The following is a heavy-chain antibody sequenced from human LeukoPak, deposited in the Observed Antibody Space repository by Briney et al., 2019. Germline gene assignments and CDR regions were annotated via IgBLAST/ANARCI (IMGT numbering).Heavy chain of an antibody. J-gene: IGHJ6*02. CDR2: MNPNSGNT. CDR1: GYTFTSYD. Sequence: ASVKVSCKASGYTFTSYDINWVRQATGQGLEWMGWMNPNSGNTGYAQKFQGRVTMTRNTSISTAYMELSSLRSEDTAVYYCAINYSSGWYKGFPYYYYGMDVWGQGTTVTVSS. V-gene: IGHV1-8*01. D-gene: IGHD6-19*01. CDR3: AINYSSGWYKGFPYYYYGMDV.